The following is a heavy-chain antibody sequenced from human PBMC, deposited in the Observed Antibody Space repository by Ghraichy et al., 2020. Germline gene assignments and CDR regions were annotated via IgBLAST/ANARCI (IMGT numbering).Heavy chain of an antibody. D-gene: IGHD4-17*01. J-gene: IGHJ4*02. V-gene: IGHV4-39*01. CDR2: IYYSGST. CDR1: GGSISSSSYY. CDR3: ARQTVTTLFDY. Sequence: SQTHSLTCTVSGGSISSSSYYWGWIRQPPGKGLEWIGSIYYSGSTYYNPSLKSRVTISVDTSKNQFSLKLSSVTAADTAVYYCARQTVTTLFDYWGQGTLVTVSS.